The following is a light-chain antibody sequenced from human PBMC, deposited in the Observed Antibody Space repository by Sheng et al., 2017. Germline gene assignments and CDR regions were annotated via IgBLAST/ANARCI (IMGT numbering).Light chain of an antibody. CDR2: GAS. CDR1: HRISSH. CDR3: QQYGSLVT. V-gene: IGKV3-20*01. Sequence: EIVLTQSPATLSLSPGQRATLSCRASHRISSHLAWFQQHPGQAPRLLIFGASSRTTGIPDRFSGSGSGTDFTLTISRLEPEDSAMYYCQQYGSLVTFGGGTKVEIK. J-gene: IGKJ4*01.